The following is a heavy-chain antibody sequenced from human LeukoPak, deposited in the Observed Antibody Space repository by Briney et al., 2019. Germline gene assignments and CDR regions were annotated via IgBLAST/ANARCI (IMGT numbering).Heavy chain of an antibody. Sequence: PGRSMRLSCAASGFTFSSYAMHWVRQAPGKGLEWVALISYDGNTRDYVGSEKGRFTTSRDNSINTLYLQMNSLRPEDTAVYYCARAPYSSGWYYFDYWGQGTLVTVSS. J-gene: IGHJ4*02. CDR1: GFTFSSYA. V-gene: IGHV3-30*04. D-gene: IGHD6-19*01. CDR3: ARAPYSSGWYYFDY. CDR2: ISYDGNTR.